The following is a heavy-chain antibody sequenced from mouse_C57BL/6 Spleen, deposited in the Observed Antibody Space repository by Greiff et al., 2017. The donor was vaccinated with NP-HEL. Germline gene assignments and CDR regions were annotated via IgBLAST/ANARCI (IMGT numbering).Heavy chain of an antibody. CDR1: GYTFTSYW. J-gene: IGHJ1*03. CDR2: IDPSDSYT. D-gene: IGHD1-1*01. CDR3: ARRITTVVATLHWYFDV. Sequence: QVQLQQSGAELVKPGASVKLSCKASGYTFTSYWMQWVKQRPGQGLEWIGEIDPSDSYTNYNQKFKGKATLTVDTSSSTAYMQLSSLTSEDSAVYYCARRITTVVATLHWYFDVWGTGTTVTVSS. V-gene: IGHV1-50*01.